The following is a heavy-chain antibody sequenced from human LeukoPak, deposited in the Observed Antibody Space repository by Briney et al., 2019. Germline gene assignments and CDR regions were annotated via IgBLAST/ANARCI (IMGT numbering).Heavy chain of an antibody. D-gene: IGHD3-22*01. Sequence: GGSLRLSCAASGFTFSSYWMSWVRQAPGKGLEWVASIKQDGSDKHYVDSVRGRFTISRDNAKNSQYLQMNSLRAEDTAVYYCARWRVVVSNGGFDIWGQGTTVIVSS. J-gene: IGHJ3*02. CDR1: GFTFSSYW. CDR2: IKQDGSDK. CDR3: ARWRVVVSNGGFDI. V-gene: IGHV3-7*01.